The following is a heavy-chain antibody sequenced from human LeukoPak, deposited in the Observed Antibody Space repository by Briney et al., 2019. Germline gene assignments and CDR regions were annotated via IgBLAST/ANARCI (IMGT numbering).Heavy chain of an antibody. J-gene: IGHJ4*02. D-gene: IGHD3/OR15-3a*01. CDR2: INPTSGYT. Sequence: GGSLRLSCAASGFTFSDYYMSWIRQAPGKGLEWLSYINPTSGYTPYADSVRGRFTISRDNAKNSLYLQMNSLRAEDTAVYHCARGLGTGYFDYWGQGTLVTVSS. V-gene: IGHV3-11*05. CDR3: ARGLGTGYFDY. CDR1: GFTFSDYY.